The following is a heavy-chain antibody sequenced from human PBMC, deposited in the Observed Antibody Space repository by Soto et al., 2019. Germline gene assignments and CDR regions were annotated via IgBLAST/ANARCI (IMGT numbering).Heavy chain of an antibody. Sequence: QVQLVQSGAEVKKPGASVTVSCKASGYTFTSYGISWVRQAPGKGLEWMGWISAYNGNTNYAQKLQGRVTMTTDTSTSTAYMELRSLRSDDTAVYYCARANYYDSSGLNAFDIWGQGTMVTVSS. CDR1: GYTFTSYG. J-gene: IGHJ3*02. CDR2: ISAYNGNT. D-gene: IGHD3-22*01. V-gene: IGHV1-18*01. CDR3: ARANYYDSSGLNAFDI.